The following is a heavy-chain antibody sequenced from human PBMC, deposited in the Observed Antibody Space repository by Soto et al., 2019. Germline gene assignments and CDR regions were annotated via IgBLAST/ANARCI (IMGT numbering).Heavy chain of an antibody. J-gene: IGHJ4*02. CDR3: ARGGEGAAAGRN. Sequence: SETLSLTCAVYGGSFSGYYWSWIRQPPGKGLEWIGEINHSGSTNYNPSLKSRVTISVDTSKNQLSLKLSSVTAADTAVYYCARGGEGAAAGRNWGQGTLVTVSS. CDR2: INHSGST. CDR1: GGSFSGYY. V-gene: IGHV4-34*01. D-gene: IGHD6-13*01.